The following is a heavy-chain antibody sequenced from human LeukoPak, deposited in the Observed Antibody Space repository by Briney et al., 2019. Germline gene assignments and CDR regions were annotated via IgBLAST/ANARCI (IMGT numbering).Heavy chain of an antibody. D-gene: IGHD1-26*01. CDR2: INSDGSST. J-gene: IGHJ4*02. V-gene: IGHV3-74*01. Sequence: PGGSLRLSCAASGFTFSPYRMHWVRQAPGKGLVWVSRINSDGSSTSYADSVKGRFTNSRDNAKNTLDLQMNSLRAEDTGVYYCARDRNTGSSYENLFEYWGQGTLVTVSS. CDR3: ARDRNTGSSYENLFEY. CDR1: GFTFSPYR.